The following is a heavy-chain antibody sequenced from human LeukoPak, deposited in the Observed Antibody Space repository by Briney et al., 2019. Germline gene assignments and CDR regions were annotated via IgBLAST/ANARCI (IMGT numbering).Heavy chain of an antibody. CDR2: IKGDGTEK. V-gene: IGHV3-7*01. CDR3: ARGGGWPLES. Sequence: PGGSLRLSCGASGFTFSDYWMSWVRQAPGKGLEWVAIIKGDGTEKKYVDSVKGRFTISRDNARKSVYLQMDSVRVEDTAVYYCARGGGWPLESWGLGTLVTVSS. CDR1: GFTFSDYW. J-gene: IGHJ5*01. D-gene: IGHD4-23*01.